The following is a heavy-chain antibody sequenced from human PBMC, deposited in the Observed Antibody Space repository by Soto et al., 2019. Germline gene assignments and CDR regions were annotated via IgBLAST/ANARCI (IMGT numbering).Heavy chain of an antibody. CDR1: GFAFSSYG. J-gene: IGHJ4*02. CDR2: IWYDGSNK. Sequence: QVQLVESGGGVVQPGRSLRLSCAASGFAFSSYGMHWVRQAPGKGLEWVAVIWYDGSNKYYADSVKGRFTISRDNSKNTLYLQMNSLRAEDTAVYYCARVPDDPYGSGSYHMGYGYWGQGTLVTVSS. CDR3: ARVPDDPYGSGSYHMGYGY. D-gene: IGHD3-10*01. V-gene: IGHV3-33*01.